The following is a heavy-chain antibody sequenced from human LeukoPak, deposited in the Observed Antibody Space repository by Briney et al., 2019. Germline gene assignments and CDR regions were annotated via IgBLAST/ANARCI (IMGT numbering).Heavy chain of an antibody. V-gene: IGHV4-34*01. CDR3: ARSMYGGNSLFDY. CDR2: INHSGST. J-gene: IGHJ4*02. Sequence: PETLSLTCAVYGGSFSGYYWSWIRQPPGKGLEWIGEINHSGSTNYNPSLKSRVTISVDTSKNQFSLKLSSVTAADTAVYYCARSMYGGNSLFDYWGQGTLVTVSS. CDR1: GGSFSGYY. D-gene: IGHD4-23*01.